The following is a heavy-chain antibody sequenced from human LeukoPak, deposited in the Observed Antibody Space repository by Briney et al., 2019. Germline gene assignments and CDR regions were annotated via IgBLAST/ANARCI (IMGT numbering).Heavy chain of an antibody. CDR3: ARGLYYDYVWGSYRYGEKYYFDY. CDR2: INHFGNT. J-gene: IGHJ4*02. CDR1: GGTFGGYY. D-gene: IGHD3-16*02. V-gene: IGHV4-34*01. Sequence: SSETLSLTCAVYGGTFGGYYWTWVRQPPGERPEWIGEINHFGNTNYNSSLKSRVTISVDTSKHQFSLKLHSVTAADTAVYYCARGLYYDYVWGSYRYGEKYYFDYWGQGTLVTVSS.